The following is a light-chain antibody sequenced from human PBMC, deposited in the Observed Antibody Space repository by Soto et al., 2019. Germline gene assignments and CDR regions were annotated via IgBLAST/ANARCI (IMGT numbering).Light chain of an antibody. CDR1: SSDVGGYNY. CDR2: DVS. V-gene: IGLV2-14*01. CDR3: NSYRSSSTLVV. Sequence: QSVLTQPASVSGSPGQSITISCTGTSSDVGGYNYVSWYQQHPGKAPKLMIYDVSNRPSGVSNRFSGSKSGNTASLTISGLQAEAEADYYCNSYRSSSTLVVFGGGTQLTVL. J-gene: IGLJ2*01.